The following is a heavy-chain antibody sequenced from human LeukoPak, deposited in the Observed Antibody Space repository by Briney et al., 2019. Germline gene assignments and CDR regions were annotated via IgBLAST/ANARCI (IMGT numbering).Heavy chain of an antibody. CDR1: GYSFTSYW. CDR3: ARFDYYDSSGYYSTGFDY. D-gene: IGHD3-22*01. V-gene: IGHV5-51*01. Sequence: HGESLKISCKGSGYSFTSYWIGWVRQMPGKGLEWMGIIYPGDSDTRYSPSFQGQVTISADKSISTAYLQWSSLKASDTAMYYCARFDYYDSSGYYSTGFDYWGQGTLVTVSS. CDR2: IYPGDSDT. J-gene: IGHJ4*02.